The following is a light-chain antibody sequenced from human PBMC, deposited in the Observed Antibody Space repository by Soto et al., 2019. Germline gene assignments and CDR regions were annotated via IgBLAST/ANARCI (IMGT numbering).Light chain of an antibody. V-gene: IGKV3-15*01. CDR1: QSVRNN. J-gene: IGKJ1*01. CDR2: AVS. CDR3: QQYNKWPPWT. Sequence: EIVMTQSPDTLSVSPGEGATLFCRASQSVRNNLAWYQQKPGLAPRLLIYAVSTWATGVPARFSGNGSETEFSITISGLQSDDYAVYYCQQYNKWPPWTFGQGTKVDIK.